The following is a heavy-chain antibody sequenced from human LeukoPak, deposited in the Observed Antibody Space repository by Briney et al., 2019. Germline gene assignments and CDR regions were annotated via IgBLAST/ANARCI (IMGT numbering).Heavy chain of an antibody. CDR2: INQDGTVT. CDR3: TKALDF. Sequence: GGSLRLSGAASGFTFSESWMDWVRQAPGKGLEWVANINQDGTVTYYVDSAKGRFTISRDNAKNSLYLQMDSLRVEDTAIYYCTKALDFWGQGSLVTVSS. V-gene: IGHV3-7*01. CDR1: GFTFSESW. J-gene: IGHJ4*02.